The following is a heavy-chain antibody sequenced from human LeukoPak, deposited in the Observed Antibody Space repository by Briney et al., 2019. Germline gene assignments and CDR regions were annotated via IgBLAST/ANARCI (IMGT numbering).Heavy chain of an antibody. J-gene: IGHJ5*02. Sequence: ASVKVSCKASGYTFTGYYMHWVRQAPGQGLEWMGRINPNSGGTDYAQNFRGRVTLTRDTSISTAYMDLTSLRSDDTAVYYCASDQAGSVNSFDPWGQGTLVTVSS. V-gene: IGHV1-2*06. CDR1: GYTFTGYY. CDR3: ASDQAGSVNSFDP. CDR2: INPNSGGT.